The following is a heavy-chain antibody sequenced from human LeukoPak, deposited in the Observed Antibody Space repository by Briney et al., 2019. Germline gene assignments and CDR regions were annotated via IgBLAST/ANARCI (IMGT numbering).Heavy chain of an antibody. CDR1: GGSFSGYY. CDR3: ARDGYARRSYYYGMDV. J-gene: IGHJ6*02. Sequence: SETLSLTCAVYGGSFSGYYWSWIRQPPGKGLEWIGEINHSGSTNYNPSLKSRVTISVDTSKNQFSLKLSSVTAADTAVYYCARDGYARRSYYYGMDVWGQGTTVTVSS. CDR2: INHSGST. D-gene: IGHD5-12*01. V-gene: IGHV4-34*01.